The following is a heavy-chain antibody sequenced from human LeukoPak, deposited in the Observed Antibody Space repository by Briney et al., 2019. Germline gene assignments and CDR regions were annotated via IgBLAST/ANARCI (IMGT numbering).Heavy chain of an antibody. CDR1: GGSLSIYY. V-gene: IGHV4-4*07. D-gene: IGHD6-6*01. J-gene: IGHJ4*02. CDR3: AGDIGYSSSSAVGY. CDR2: IYTSGST. Sequence: SETLSLTCTVSGGSLSIYYWNWIRQPAGKGLEWIGRIYTSGSTNYNPSLKSRVTMSVDASKNQFSLKLSSVTAADTAVYYCAGDIGYSSSSAVGYWGQGTLVTVSS.